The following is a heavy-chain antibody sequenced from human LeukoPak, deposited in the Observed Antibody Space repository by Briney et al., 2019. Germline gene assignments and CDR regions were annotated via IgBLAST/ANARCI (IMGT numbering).Heavy chain of an antibody. V-gene: IGHV1-69*05. J-gene: IGHJ4*02. CDR2: IIPIFGTA. Sequence: ASVKVSCKASGGTFSSYAISWVRQAPGQGLEWMGGIIPIFGTANYAQKFQGRVTITTDESASTAYMELSSLRPEDTAMYYCARDMGSGSLHYWGQGTLVTVSS. CDR3: ARDMGSGSLHY. D-gene: IGHD1-26*01. CDR1: GGTFSSYA.